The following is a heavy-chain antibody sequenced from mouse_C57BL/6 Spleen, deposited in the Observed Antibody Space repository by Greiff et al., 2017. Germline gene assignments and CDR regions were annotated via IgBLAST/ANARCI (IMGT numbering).Heavy chain of an antibody. J-gene: IGHJ2*01. CDR1: GYSITSGYY. CDR2: ISYDGSN. D-gene: IGHD2-4*01. CDR3: ARDYDYGAGYYFDY. Sequence: EVKLQESGPGLVKPSQSLSLTCSVTGYSITSGYYWNWIRQFPGNKLEWMGYISYDGSNNYNPSLKNRISITRDTSKNQFFLKLNSVTTEDTATYYCARDYDYGAGYYFDYWGQGTTLTVSS. V-gene: IGHV3-6*01.